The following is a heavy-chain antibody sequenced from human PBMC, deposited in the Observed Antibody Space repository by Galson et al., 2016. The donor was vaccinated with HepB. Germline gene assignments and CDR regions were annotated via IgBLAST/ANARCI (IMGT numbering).Heavy chain of an antibody. CDR1: GYTLTELS. CDR3: ATESPSKQFLRGDAFDI. D-gene: IGHD6-19*01. CDR2: FDPEDGET. Sequence: SVKVSCKVSGYTLTELSMHWVRQAPGKGLEWMGGFDPEDGETIYAEKFEGRVTMTEDTSTDTAYMELSSLRSEDTAIYFCATESPSKQFLRGDAFDIWGQGTMVTVSS. V-gene: IGHV1-24*01. J-gene: IGHJ3*02.